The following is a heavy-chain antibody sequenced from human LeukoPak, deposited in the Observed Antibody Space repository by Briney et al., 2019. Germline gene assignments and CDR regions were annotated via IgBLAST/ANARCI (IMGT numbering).Heavy chain of an antibody. CDR1: GYTFTSYY. J-gene: IGHJ3*01. V-gene: IGHV1-46*01. Sequence: ASVKVSCKASGYTFTSYYMHWVRQAPGQGLEWMGIISPSGGSTSYAQKFQGRVTMTRDTSTSTVYMELSSLRSEDTAVYYCARDGWWDPNRHAFDVWGQGTEVIVSS. CDR3: ARDGWWDPNRHAFDV. CDR2: ISPSGGST. D-gene: IGHD2-15*01.